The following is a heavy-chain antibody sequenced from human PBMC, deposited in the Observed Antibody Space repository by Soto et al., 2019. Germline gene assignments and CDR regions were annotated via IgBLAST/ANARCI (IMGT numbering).Heavy chain of an antibody. CDR2: IYYSGST. J-gene: IGHJ4*02. CDR1: NGSLSSNY. V-gene: IGHV4-59*01. D-gene: IGHD3-10*01. Sequence: KPSETRSLTCTVSNGSLSSNYLSWIRQSPGKGLEWIGNIYYSGSTNYNPSLQSRVTMSVDTSKNQFTLKLSSVTAADTGVYFCARSFMVPVDFFDYWGQGTLVTVYS. CDR3: ARSFMVPVDFFDY.